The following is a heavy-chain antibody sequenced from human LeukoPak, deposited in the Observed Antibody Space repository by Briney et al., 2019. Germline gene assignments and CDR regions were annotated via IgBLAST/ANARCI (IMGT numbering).Heavy chain of an antibody. CDR1: GGSISSYY. Sequence: SETLSLTCTVSGGSISSYYWSWIRQPPGKGLEWIGYIYYSGSTNYNPSLKSRVTISVDTSKNQFSLKLSSVTAADTAVYYCARHRIGQQPPKIWGQGTLDTVSS. V-gene: IGHV4-59*08. CDR3: ARHRIGQQPPKI. J-gene: IGHJ4*02. D-gene: IGHD6-13*01. CDR2: IYYSGST.